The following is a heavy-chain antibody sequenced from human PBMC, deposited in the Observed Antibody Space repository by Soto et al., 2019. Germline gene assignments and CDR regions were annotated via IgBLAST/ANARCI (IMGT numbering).Heavy chain of an antibody. CDR1: GGTFSSYA. D-gene: IGHD3-9*01. J-gene: IGHJ3*02. CDR2: IIPIFGTA. CDR3: AILPPPRGRYFDWLSHDAFDI. V-gene: IGHV1-69*13. Sequence: ASVKVSCKASGGTFSSYAISWVRQAPGQGLEWMGGIIPIFGTANYAQKFQGRVTITADESTSTAYMELSSLRSEDTAVYYCAILPPPRGRYFDWLSHDAFDIWGQGTMVTVSS.